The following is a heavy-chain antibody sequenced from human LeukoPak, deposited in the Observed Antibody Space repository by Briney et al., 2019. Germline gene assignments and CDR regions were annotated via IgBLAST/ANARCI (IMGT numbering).Heavy chain of an antibody. J-gene: IGHJ4*02. D-gene: IGHD6-19*01. Sequence: ASVKVSCKASGYTFTGHYMHWVRQAPGQGLEWMGWINPNSGGTNYAQKFQGRVTMTRDTSISTAYMELSRLRSDDTAVYYCARDLVQQWLVFDYWGQGTLVTVSS. V-gene: IGHV1-2*02. CDR2: INPNSGGT. CDR3: ARDLVQQWLVFDY. CDR1: GYTFTGHY.